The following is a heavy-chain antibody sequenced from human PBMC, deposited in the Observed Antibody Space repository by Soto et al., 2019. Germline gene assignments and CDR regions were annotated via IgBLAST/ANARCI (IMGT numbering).Heavy chain of an antibody. CDR3: ARDRGVDTFDT. J-gene: IGHJ3*02. D-gene: IGHD3-16*01. Sequence: GASVKVSCKASGYTFNTYGISWVRQAPGQGLEWMGWISAYNGNTNYAQILQGRVTMTTDTSTSTAYMELRSLTSDDTAVYYCARDRGVDTFDTWGQGTMVTVSS. CDR2: ISAYNGNT. CDR1: GYTFNTYG. V-gene: IGHV1-18*01.